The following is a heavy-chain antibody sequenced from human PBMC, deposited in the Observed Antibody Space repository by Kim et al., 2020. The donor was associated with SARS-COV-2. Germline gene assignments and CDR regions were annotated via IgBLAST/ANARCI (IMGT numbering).Heavy chain of an antibody. CDR1: GFTFSSYA. CDR2: ISYDGSNK. J-gene: IGHJ4*02. Sequence: GGSLRLSCAASGFTFSSYAMHWVRQAPGKGLEWVAVISYDGSNKYYADSVKGRFTISRDNSKNTLYLQMNSLRAEDTAVYYCARDGDYYDSSGYYDYWGQGTLVTVSS. V-gene: IGHV3-30*04. CDR3: ARDGDYYDSSGYYDY. D-gene: IGHD3-22*01.